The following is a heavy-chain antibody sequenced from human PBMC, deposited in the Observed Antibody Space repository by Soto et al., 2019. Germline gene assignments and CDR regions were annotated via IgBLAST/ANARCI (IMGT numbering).Heavy chain of an antibody. CDR2: NYYSGTT. J-gene: IGHJ5*02. V-gene: IGHV4-59*01. CDR3: VREAYIGYGHAIDR. Sequence: SETLSLTCAVSGVSISSYYWSWIRQPPGKGLEWIGYNYYSGTTNYNPSLKSRVTISVDTSKNQFFLRLTSVTAADTAVYYCVREAYIGYGHAIDRWRPGTLVTVSS. D-gene: IGHD5-12*01. CDR1: GVSISSYY.